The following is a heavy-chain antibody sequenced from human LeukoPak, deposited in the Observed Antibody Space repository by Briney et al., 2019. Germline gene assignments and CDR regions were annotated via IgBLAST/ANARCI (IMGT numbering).Heavy chain of an antibody. CDR2: ISAYNGNT. D-gene: IGHD1-26*01. CDR1: GYTFTSYG. J-gene: IGHJ4*02. V-gene: IGHV1-18*01. Sequence: ASVKVSCKASGYTFTSYGISWVRQAPGQGLEWMGWISAYNGNTNYAQKLQGRVTMTTDTSTSTAYMELWSLRSDDTAVYYCARAQGAKLFSPLDYWGQGTLVTVSS. CDR3: ARAQGAKLFSPLDY.